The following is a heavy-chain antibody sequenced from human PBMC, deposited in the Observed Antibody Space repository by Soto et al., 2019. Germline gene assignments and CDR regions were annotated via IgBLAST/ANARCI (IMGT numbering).Heavy chain of an antibody. Sequence: SETLSLTCTVSGDSVTSGSHYWSWIRQPPGKGLEYIGYIFYSENTSYHPSLKSRVTISVDTSNNQFSLKLTSVTAADTAVYYCARVHVMVVAGSTFDYWGHGTLVTVSS. V-gene: IGHV4-61*01. D-gene: IGHD6-19*01. J-gene: IGHJ4*01. CDR3: ARVHVMVVAGSTFDY. CDR1: GDSVTSGSHY. CDR2: IFYSENT.